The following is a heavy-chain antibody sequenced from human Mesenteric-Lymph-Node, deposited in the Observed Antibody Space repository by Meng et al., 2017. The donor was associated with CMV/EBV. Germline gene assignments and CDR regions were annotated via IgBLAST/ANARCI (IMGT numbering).Heavy chain of an antibody. V-gene: IGHV1-2*05. CDR3: ARGGSAFSGELDY. CDR1: GDTFTGSY. J-gene: IGHJ4*02. D-gene: IGHD5-12*01. Sequence: KASGDTFTGSYIHWVRQAPGQGLEWMGRINPNGGDTNYAQKFQGRVTMARDTSITTAYMELNRLTSDDTGLYYCARGGSAFSGELDYWGQGTLVTVSS. CDR2: INPNGGDT.